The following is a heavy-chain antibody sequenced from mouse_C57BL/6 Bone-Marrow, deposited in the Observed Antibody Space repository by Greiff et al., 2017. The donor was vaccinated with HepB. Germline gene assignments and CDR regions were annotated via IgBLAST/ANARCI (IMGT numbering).Heavy chain of an antibody. Sequence: EVKVVESGGGLVKPGGSLKLSCAASGFTFSDYGMHWVRQAPEKGLEWVAYISSGSSTIYYADTGKGRFTISRDNAKNTLFLQMTSLRSEDTAMYYCARGGLRWYFDVWGTGTTVTVSS. CDR2: ISSGSSTI. CDR1: GFTFSDYG. V-gene: IGHV5-17*01. J-gene: IGHJ1*03. CDR3: ARGGLRWYFDV. D-gene: IGHD2-4*01.